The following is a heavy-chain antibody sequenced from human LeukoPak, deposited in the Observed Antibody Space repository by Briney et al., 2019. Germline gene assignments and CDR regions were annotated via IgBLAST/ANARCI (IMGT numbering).Heavy chain of an antibody. CDR3: AGRITMIVVVSGAFEY. D-gene: IGHD3-22*01. J-gene: IGHJ4*02. V-gene: IGHV3-23*01. CDR1: GFTFSSYA. Sequence: GGSLRLSCAASGFTFSSYAMSWVRQAPGKGLEWVSAISGSGGSTYYADSVKGRFTISRDNSKNTLYLQMNSLRAEDTAVYYCAGRITMIVVVSGAFEYWGQGTLVTVSS. CDR2: ISGSGGST.